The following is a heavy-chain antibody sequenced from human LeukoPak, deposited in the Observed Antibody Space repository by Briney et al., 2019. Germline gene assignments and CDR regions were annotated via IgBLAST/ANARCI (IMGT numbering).Heavy chain of an antibody. Sequence: GGSLRLSCAASGFTFSSYSMNWVRQAPGKGLEWVSYISSSSSTIYYADSVKGQFTISRDNAKNSLYLQMNSLRAEDTAVYYCARRVVVRPYYMDVWGKGTTVTVSS. J-gene: IGHJ6*03. D-gene: IGHD2-2*01. V-gene: IGHV3-48*04. CDR3: ARRVVVRPYYMDV. CDR2: ISSSSSTI. CDR1: GFTFSSYS.